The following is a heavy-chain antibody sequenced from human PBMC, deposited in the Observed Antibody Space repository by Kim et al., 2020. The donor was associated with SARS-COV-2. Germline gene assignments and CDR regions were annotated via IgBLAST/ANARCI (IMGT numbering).Heavy chain of an antibody. CDR3: ASLGSWYDSSGYYYDY. J-gene: IGHJ4*02. CDR2: INHSGST. V-gene: IGHV4-34*01. CDR1: GGSFSGYY. Sequence: SETLSLTCAVYGGSFSGYYWSWIRHPPGKGLEWIGEINHSGSTNYNPSLKSRVTISVDTSKNQFSLKLSSVTAADTAVYYCASLGSWYDSSGYYYDYWGQGTLVTVSS. D-gene: IGHD3-22*01.